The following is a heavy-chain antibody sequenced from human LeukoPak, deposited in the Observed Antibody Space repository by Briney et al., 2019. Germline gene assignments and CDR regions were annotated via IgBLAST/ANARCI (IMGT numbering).Heavy chain of an antibody. J-gene: IGHJ4*02. CDR1: GYTFTGYY. V-gene: IGHV1-2*04. Sequence: GASVKVSCKASGYTFTGYYMHWVRQAPGQGLEWMGWINPNSGGTNYAQKFQGWVTMTRDTSISTAYMELSRLRSDDTAVYYCARAGVYGGNLYYFDYWGQGTLVTVS. CDR3: ARAGVYGGNLYYFDY. D-gene: IGHD4-23*01. CDR2: INPNSGGT.